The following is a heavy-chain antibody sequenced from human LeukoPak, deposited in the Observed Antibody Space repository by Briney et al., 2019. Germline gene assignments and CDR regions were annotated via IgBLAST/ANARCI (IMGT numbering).Heavy chain of an antibody. Sequence: SETLSLTCTISGGSISSYYWSWIRQPPGKGLEWIGYVDYRGNTNYNPSLKSRVTISIDASKSLFSLKLNSVTAADTAVYYCARVEVGAANRQWYGMDVWGQGTTVTVSS. CDR3: ARVEVGAANRQWYGMDV. D-gene: IGHD2-15*01. V-gene: IGHV4-59*01. CDR1: GGSISSYY. J-gene: IGHJ6*02. CDR2: VDYRGNT.